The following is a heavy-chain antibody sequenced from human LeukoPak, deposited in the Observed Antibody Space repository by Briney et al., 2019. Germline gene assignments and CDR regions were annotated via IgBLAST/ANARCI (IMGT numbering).Heavy chain of an antibody. V-gene: IGHV4-34*01. J-gene: IGHJ5*02. Sequence: PSETLSLTCAVYGGSFSGYYRSWIRQPPGKGLEWIGEINHSGSTNYNPSLKSRVTISVDTSKNQFSLKLSSVTAADTAVYYCARNHYYDSSGYLPWGQGTLVTVSS. CDR1: GGSFSGYY. D-gene: IGHD3-22*01. CDR3: ARNHYYDSSGYLP. CDR2: INHSGST.